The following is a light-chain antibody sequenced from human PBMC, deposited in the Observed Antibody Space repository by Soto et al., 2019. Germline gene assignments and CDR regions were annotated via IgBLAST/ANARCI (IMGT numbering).Light chain of an antibody. Sequence: QSALTQPPSASGSLGQSVTISCTGTSSDVGGYNYVSWYQQHPDKAPKLMIYEVSKRPSGVPDRFSGSKSGNTASLTISGLQAEDEADYYCSSYTSSSTLVFGTGTKLTVL. CDR1: SSDVGGYNY. CDR3: SSYTSSSTLV. CDR2: EVS. J-gene: IGLJ1*01. V-gene: IGLV2-8*01.